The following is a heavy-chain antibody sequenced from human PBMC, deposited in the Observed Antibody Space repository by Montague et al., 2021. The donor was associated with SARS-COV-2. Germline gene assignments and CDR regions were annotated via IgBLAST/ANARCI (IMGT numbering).Heavy chain of an antibody. D-gene: IGHD6-19*01. J-gene: IGHJ4*02. CDR3: VRYSGWFYFDF. V-gene: IGHV6-1*01. CDR2: TYYRSKWYS. Sequence: CAISGDSVSSHSVAWSWIRHSPPSGLEWLGRTYYRSKWYSDYAPSVRGRLTVNPDASKNEFSLELNYVTPEDTAVYYCVRYSGWFYFDFWGQGTLVTVSS. CDR1: GDSVSSHSVA.